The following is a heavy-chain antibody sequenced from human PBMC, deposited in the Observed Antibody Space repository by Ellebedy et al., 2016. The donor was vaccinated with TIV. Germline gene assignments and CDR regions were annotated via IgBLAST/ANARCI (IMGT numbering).Heavy chain of an antibody. J-gene: IGHJ4*02. CDR1: GGSFSGYY. Sequence: SETLSLXCAVYGGSFSGYYWSWIRQPPGKGLEWIGEINHSGSTNYNPSLKSRVTISVDTSKNQFSLKLSSVTAADTAVYYCARSRGWLSSDYWGQGTLVTVSS. V-gene: IGHV4-34*01. D-gene: IGHD3-16*02. CDR3: ARSRGWLSSDY. CDR2: INHSGST.